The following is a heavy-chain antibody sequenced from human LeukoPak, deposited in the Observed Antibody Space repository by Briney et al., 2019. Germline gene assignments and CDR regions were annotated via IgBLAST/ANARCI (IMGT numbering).Heavy chain of an antibody. V-gene: IGHV3-7*01. CDR2: IKQDGSEK. D-gene: IGHD6-19*01. CDR3: ARIIAVAPDY. CDR1: GFTFSSYL. J-gene: IGHJ4*02. Sequence: GGSLRLSCAASGFTFSSYLMSWVRQAPGKGLEWVANIKQDGSEKYYVDSVKGRFTISRDNAKNSLYLQMNSLRAEDTAVYYCARIIAVAPDYWGQGTLVTVSS.